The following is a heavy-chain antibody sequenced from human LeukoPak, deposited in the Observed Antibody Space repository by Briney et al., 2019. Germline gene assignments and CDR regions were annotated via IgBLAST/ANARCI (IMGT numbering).Heavy chain of an antibody. Sequence: SVKVSCKASGGTFSSYAISWVRQAPGQGLEWMGGIIPIFGTANYAQKFQGRVTITADKSTSTAYMELSSLRSEDTAVYHCARTVSYYDFWSGYDNWFDPWGQGTLVTVSS. CDR3: ARTVSYYDFWSGYDNWFDP. CDR1: GGTFSSYA. V-gene: IGHV1-69*06. D-gene: IGHD3-3*01. J-gene: IGHJ5*02. CDR2: IIPIFGTA.